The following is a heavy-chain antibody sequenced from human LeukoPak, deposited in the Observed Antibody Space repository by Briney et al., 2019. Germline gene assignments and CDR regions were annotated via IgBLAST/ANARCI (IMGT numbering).Heavy chain of an antibody. CDR1: GFTFSSYA. D-gene: IGHD6-13*01. Sequence: GGSLRLSCAASGFTFSSYAMSWVRQAPGKGLKWVSAISGSGGSTYYADSVKGRFTISRDNSKNTLYLQMNSLRAEDTAVYYCAKDPGQQLYYFDYWGQGTLVTVSS. J-gene: IGHJ4*02. V-gene: IGHV3-23*01. CDR3: AKDPGQQLYYFDY. CDR2: ISGSGGST.